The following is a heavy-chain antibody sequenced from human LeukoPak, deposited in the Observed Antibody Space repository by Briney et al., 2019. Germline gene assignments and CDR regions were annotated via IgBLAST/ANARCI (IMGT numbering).Heavy chain of an antibody. CDR3: AKSGGYGDPFDY. D-gene: IGHD4-17*01. J-gene: IGHJ4*02. CDR1: GFTFSSYG. Sequence: PGKSLRLSCAASGFTFSSYGMHWVRQAPGKGLEWVAVISYDGSNKYYADSVKGRFTISRDNSKNTLYLQMNSLRAEDTAVYYCAKSGGYGDPFDYWGQGTLVTVSS. CDR2: ISYDGSNK. V-gene: IGHV3-30*18.